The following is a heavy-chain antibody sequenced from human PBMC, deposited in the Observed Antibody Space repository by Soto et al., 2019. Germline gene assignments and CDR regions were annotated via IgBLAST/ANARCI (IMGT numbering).Heavy chain of an antibody. D-gene: IGHD3-10*01. J-gene: IGHJ3*02. Sequence: LRMSWVPSGNTLSTNVMKGARKAPGKGLEWVSGVTGSGLSTWYADSVKGRFTISRDNPKNTVFLQMNSLRDDDTAIDYCVMRQSGSYFAAFDIWGQGTMVTVSS. CDR1: GNTLSTNV. CDR2: VTGSGLST. V-gene: IGHV3-23*01. CDR3: VMRQSGSYFAAFDI.